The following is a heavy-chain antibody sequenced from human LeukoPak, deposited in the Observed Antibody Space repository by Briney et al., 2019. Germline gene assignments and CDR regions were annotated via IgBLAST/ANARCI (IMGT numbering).Heavy chain of an antibody. Sequence: PGRSLRLSCAASGFTFSSYGMHWVRQAPGKGLEWVAVISYDGSNKYYADSVKGRFTISRDNSKNTLYLQMNSLRAEGTAVYYCAKVRYGLGELSLPVDYWGQGTLVTVSS. J-gene: IGHJ4*02. CDR2: ISYDGSNK. CDR1: GFTFSSYG. D-gene: IGHD3-16*02. CDR3: AKVRYGLGELSLPVDY. V-gene: IGHV3-30*18.